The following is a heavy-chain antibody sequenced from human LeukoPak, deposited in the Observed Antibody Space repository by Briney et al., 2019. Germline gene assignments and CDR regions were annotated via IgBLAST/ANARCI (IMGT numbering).Heavy chain of an antibody. V-gene: IGHV1-69*01. D-gene: IGHD2-2*01. CDR2: IIPIFGTA. CDR3: ARESRGVVPAAIAPPGWYFDL. CDR1: GDTFSSYA. Sequence: SVKVSCKASGDTFSSYAISWVRQAPGQGLEWMGGIIPIFGTANYAQKFQGRVTITADESTSTACMELSSLRSEDTAVYYCARESRGVVPAAIAPPGWYFDLWGRGTLVTVSS. J-gene: IGHJ2*01.